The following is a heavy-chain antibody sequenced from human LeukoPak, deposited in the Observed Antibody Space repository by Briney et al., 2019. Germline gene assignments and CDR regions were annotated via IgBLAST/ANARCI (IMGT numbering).Heavy chain of an antibody. Sequence: GGSLRLSCAASGFTFDDYAMPWVRQAPGKGLEWVSGISWSSGSIGYADSVRGRFTISRDNAKNSLYLQMNSLRAEDTALYYCAKAPTTYSSGSGNYFDYWGQGTLVTVSS. CDR3: AKAPTTYSSGSGNYFDY. J-gene: IGHJ4*02. V-gene: IGHV3-9*01. CDR2: ISWSSGSI. CDR1: GFTFDDYA. D-gene: IGHD6-19*01.